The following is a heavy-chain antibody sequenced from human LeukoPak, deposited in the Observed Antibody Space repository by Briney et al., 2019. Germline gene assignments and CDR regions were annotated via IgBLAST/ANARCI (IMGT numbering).Heavy chain of an antibody. CDR2: INHSGST. CDR3: ARDRIVATTYYYYYGMDV. J-gene: IGHJ6*04. Sequence: SETLSLTCAVYGGSFSGYYWSWIRQPPGKGLEWIGEINHSGSTNYNPSLKSRGTISVDTSKNQFSLKLSSVTAADTAVYYCARDRIVATTYYYYYGMDVWGKGTTVTVSS. V-gene: IGHV4-34*01. D-gene: IGHD5-12*01. CDR1: GGSFSGYY.